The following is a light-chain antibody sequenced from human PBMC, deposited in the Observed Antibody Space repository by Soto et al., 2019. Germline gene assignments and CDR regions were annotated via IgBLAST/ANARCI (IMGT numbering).Light chain of an antibody. J-gene: IGKJ5*01. CDR2: DAS. V-gene: IGKV3D-11*02. Sequence: EVVLTQSPATLSLSPGERATLSCKASQSVRNYLAWYQQKHGQAPRLLIYDASYRAAGFPARFSGSGSGTDLALSISSLEPEDFAVYYCQQRNNWHLTVGPGTGLEIK. CDR3: QQRNNWHLT. CDR1: QSVRNY.